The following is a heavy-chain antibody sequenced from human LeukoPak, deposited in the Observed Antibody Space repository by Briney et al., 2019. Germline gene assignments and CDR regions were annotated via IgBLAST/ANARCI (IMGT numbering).Heavy chain of an antibody. CDR3: AKLGSIVPAAMPIDY. CDR1: EFSVGSNY. D-gene: IGHD2-2*01. Sequence: PGGSLRLSCAASEFSVGSNYMTWVRQAPGKGLEWVSLIYSGGSTYYADSVKGRFTISRGNSKNTLYLQMNSLRAEDTAVYYCAKLGSIVPAAMPIDYWGQGTLVTVSS. J-gene: IGHJ4*02. CDR2: IYSGGST. V-gene: IGHV3-66*01.